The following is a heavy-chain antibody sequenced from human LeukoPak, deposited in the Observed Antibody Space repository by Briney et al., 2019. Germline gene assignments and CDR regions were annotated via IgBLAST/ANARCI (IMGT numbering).Heavy chain of an antibody. D-gene: IGHD3-3*01. V-gene: IGHV3-64*01. Sequence: PGGSLRLSCAASGFTFSSYAMHWVRQAPGKGLEYVSAISSNGGSTYYANSVKGRFTISRDNSENTLYLQMGSLRAEDMAVYYCARGYDFWSGYWSHSDYWGQGTLVTVSS. CDR3: ARGYDFWSGYWSHSDY. CDR1: GFTFSSYA. CDR2: ISSNGGST. J-gene: IGHJ4*02.